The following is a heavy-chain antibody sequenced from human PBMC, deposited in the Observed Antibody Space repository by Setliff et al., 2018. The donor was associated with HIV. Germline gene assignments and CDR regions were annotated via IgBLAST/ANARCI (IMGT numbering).Heavy chain of an antibody. V-gene: IGHV4-39*01. Sequence: PSETLSLTCSVSGGPITSNTYFWDWIRQPPGKGLEWIGFIYYSGSTYYYGGSTYYNPSLKSRVTISVDTSKNQFSLKLSSVTAADTAVYYCARHDTEYSSYPIDYWGQGNLVTVSS. CDR2: IYYSGSTYYYGGST. J-gene: IGHJ4*02. D-gene: IGHD6-6*01. CDR1: GGPITSNTYF. CDR3: ARHDTEYSSYPIDY.